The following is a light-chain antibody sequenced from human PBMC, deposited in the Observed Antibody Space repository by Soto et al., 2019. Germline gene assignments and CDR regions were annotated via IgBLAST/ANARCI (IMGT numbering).Light chain of an antibody. CDR3: QQYNNGSMT. Sequence: EVVMTQSPATLSVSPGEGATLSCRASQTINNLLAWYQQRPGQPPSLLIYGASTRAAGVAARLGGSGSGTEFTLNISRLPSEAFTINYCQQYNNGSMTFGKGKPLE. CDR1: QTINNL. J-gene: IGKJ5*01. CDR2: GAS. V-gene: IGKV3-15*01.